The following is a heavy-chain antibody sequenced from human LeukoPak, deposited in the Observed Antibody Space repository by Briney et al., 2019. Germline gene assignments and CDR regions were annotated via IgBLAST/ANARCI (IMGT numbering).Heavy chain of an antibody. CDR2: ISSDSHHI. J-gene: IGHJ3*02. V-gene: IGHV3-21*01. Sequence: NPGGSLRLSCTASSFSFDSHSMNWVRQAPGKGLQWVSSISSDSHHIYYADSVKGRFTSSRDNAKNLVFLQMNSLRAEDTAVYYCASAGVYCRTTDCYAFDIWGQGTLVSVSS. D-gene: IGHD1-14*01. CDR3: ASAGVYCRTTDCYAFDI. CDR1: SFSFDSHS.